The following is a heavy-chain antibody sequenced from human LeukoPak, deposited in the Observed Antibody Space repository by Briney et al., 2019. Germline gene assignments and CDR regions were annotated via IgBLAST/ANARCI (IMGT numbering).Heavy chain of an antibody. V-gene: IGHV3-30*03. CDR1: GFTFSSYW. J-gene: IGHJ4*02. Sequence: PGGSLRLSCAASGFTFSSYWMSWVRQAPGKGLEWVAVISYDGSNKYYADSVKGRCTISRDNSKNTLYLQMNTLRAEDTAVYYCARSSGNIAAAGSYLLLWGQGTLVTVSS. CDR2: ISYDGSNK. CDR3: ARSSGNIAAAGSYLLL. D-gene: IGHD6-13*01.